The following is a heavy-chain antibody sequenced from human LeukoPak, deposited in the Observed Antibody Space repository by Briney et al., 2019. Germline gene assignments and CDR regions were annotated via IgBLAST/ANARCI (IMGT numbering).Heavy chain of an antibody. Sequence: SETLSLTCTVSGGSMSSYYWSWIRQSPGKGLEGIGYVYYRGTTSYNPSLKSRVTISVDTSKNQFSLKLSSVTPADTAVYYCAREAYYDVLTGYNNYYYMDVWGQGTTVTVSS. CDR3: AREAYYDVLTGYNNYYYMDV. CDR1: GGSMSSYY. CDR2: VYYRGTT. J-gene: IGHJ6*03. D-gene: IGHD3-9*01. V-gene: IGHV4-59*01.